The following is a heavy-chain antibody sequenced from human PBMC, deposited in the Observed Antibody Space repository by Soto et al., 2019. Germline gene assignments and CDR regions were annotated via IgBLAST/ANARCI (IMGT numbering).Heavy chain of an antibody. CDR2: IYSGGST. Sequence: EVQLVESGGGLVQPGGSLRLSCAASGFTVSSNYMSWVRQAPGKGLEWVSVIYSGGSTYYAHSMKGRFTISRGTSKHLLDFQMNSLRAEDTAVYHGARGFYCGWRYFDYWGQGTLVAVSS. D-gene: IGHD2-21*01. V-gene: IGHV3-66*01. CDR1: GFTVSSNY. J-gene: IGHJ4*02. CDR3: ARGFYCGWRYFDY.